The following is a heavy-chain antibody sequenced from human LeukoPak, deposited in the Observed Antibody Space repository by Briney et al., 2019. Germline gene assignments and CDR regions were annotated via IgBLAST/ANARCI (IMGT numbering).Heavy chain of an antibody. Sequence: SVKVSCKASRGTFSSYAISWVRQAPGQGLEWMGGIIPIFGTANYAQKFQGRVTITADKSTSTAYMELSSLRSEDTAVYYCASVSGIAVAGVDYWGRGTLVTVSS. D-gene: IGHD6-13*01. J-gene: IGHJ4*02. CDR3: ASVSGIAVAGVDY. V-gene: IGHV1-69*06. CDR1: RGTFSSYA. CDR2: IIPIFGTA.